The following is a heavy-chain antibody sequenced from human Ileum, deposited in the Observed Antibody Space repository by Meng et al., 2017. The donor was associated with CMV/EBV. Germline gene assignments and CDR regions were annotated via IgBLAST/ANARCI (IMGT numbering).Heavy chain of an antibody. D-gene: IGHD3-16*01. J-gene: IGHJ5*02. CDR3: AREFLYVPGTAICCFDP. V-gene: IGHV4-30-4*08. CDR2: IFYSGTT. CDR1: SLSSGTYS. Sequence: SLSSGTYSWTWIRQSPGKGLEWIGYIFYSGTTYSNPSLRSRVTMSVDTSKNQFSLRLSSVTAADTAMYYCAREFLYVPGTAICCFDPWGQGILVTVSS.